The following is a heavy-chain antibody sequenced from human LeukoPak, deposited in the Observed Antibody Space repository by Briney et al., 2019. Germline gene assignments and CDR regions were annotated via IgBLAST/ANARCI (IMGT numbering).Heavy chain of an antibody. D-gene: IGHD3-16*01. V-gene: IGHV1-2*06. J-gene: IGHJ4*02. CDR3: ATGNTYAYDY. CDR1: GYTFTGCY. Sequence: ASVKVSCKASGYTFTGCYMHWVRQAPGQGLEWMGRINPKSGGTNYAQKFQGSVTMTRDTSISTAYMELTRLRSDDTAVYYCATGNTYAYDYWGQGTLVTVSS. CDR2: INPKSGGT.